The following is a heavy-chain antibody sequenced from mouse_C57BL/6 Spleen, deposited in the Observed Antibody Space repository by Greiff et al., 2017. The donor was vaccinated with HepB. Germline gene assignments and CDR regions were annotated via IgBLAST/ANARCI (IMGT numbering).Heavy chain of an antibody. J-gene: IGHJ1*03. CDR2: IWRGGST. CDR1: GFSLTSYG. D-gene: IGHD1-1*01. V-gene: IGHV2-5*01. Sequence: QVQLKESGPGLVQPSQSLSITCTVSGFSLTSYGVHWVRQSPGKGLEWLGVIWRGGSTDYNAAFMSRLSITKDNSKSQVFFKMNSLQADDTAIYYCAKNYYGSSDWYFDVWGTGTTVTVSS. CDR3: AKNYYGSSDWYFDV.